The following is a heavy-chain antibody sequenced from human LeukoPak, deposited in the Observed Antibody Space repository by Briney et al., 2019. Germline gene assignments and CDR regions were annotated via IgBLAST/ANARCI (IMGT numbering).Heavy chain of an antibody. Sequence: SETLSLTCTVSGGSISSYYWSWIRQPPGKGLEWIGYIYYSGSTNYNPSLKSRVTISLDTSKNQFSLKLSSVTAADTAVYYCASRGVVVPAAILGWFDPWGQGTLVTVSS. CDR3: ASRGVVVPAAILGWFDP. V-gene: IGHV4-59*01. D-gene: IGHD2-2*01. CDR1: GGSISSYY. CDR2: IYYSGST. J-gene: IGHJ5*02.